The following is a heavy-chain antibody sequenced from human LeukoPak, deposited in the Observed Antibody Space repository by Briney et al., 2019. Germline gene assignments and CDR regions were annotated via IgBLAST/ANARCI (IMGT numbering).Heavy chain of an antibody. CDR1: GFTFSSYE. CDR3: ARDEVTMVRGLCRFDY. CDR2: ISSSCSTV. J-gene: IGHJ4*02. D-gene: IGHD3-10*01. V-gene: IGHV3-48*03. Sequence: PGGSLRLSCEASGFTFSSYEMNWVRQAPGKGLEWISNISSSCSTVYYADTVKGRFTITRDKAKSSLYMQMNSLRAEDTAVYYCARDEVTMVRGLCRFDYWGQGTLVTVSS.